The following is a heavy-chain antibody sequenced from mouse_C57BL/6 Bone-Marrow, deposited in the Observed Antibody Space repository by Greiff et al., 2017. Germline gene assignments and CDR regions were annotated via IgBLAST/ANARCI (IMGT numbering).Heavy chain of an antibody. CDR1: GYTFTSYG. J-gene: IGHJ4*01. V-gene: IGHV1-81*01. CDR3: ARDSSGYKDY. D-gene: IGHD3-2*02. CDR2: ISPRSGNT. Sequence: QVQLQQSGAELARPGASVTLSCKASGYTFTSYGISWVKQRTGQGLEWLGAISPRSGNTYYNEKFKGKATLTADKSSSTAYMELRSLTDEDSAVYFCARDSSGYKDYWGKGTSVTVSS.